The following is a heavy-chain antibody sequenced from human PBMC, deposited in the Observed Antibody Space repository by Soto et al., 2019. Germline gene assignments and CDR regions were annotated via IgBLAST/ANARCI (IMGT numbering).Heavy chain of an antibody. V-gene: IGHV3-53*01. CDR2: IYSGGST. D-gene: IGHD3-10*01. CDR3: ARDHGWFGGVLGDYYYDMDV. CDR1: GFTVSSNY. J-gene: IGHJ6*02. Sequence: GGSLRLSCAASGFTVSSNYMSWVRQAPGKGLEWVSVIYSGGSTYYADSVKGRFTISRDNSKNTLYLQMNSLRAEDTAVYYCARDHGWFGGVLGDYYYDMDVWGQGTTVTVSS.